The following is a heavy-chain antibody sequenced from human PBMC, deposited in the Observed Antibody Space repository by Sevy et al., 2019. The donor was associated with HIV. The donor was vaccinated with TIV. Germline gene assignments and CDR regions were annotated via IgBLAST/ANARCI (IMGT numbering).Heavy chain of an antibody. D-gene: IGHD2-15*01. Sequence: ASVKVSCKVSGYTLTKLAIHWVRQAPGKGLEGMGDFDPQDDEILYAQRFQGRLTMTEDTSTETAYMELSSLTSEDTAVYYCATVGLTYYSGSSSYQGDWFDPWGQGTLVTVSS. CDR2: FDPQDDEI. J-gene: IGHJ5*02. CDR3: ATVGLTYYSGSSSYQGDWFDP. V-gene: IGHV1-24*01. CDR1: GYTLTKLA.